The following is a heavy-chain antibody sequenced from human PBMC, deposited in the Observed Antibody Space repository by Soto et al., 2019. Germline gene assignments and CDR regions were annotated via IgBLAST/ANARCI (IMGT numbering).Heavy chain of an antibody. Sequence: QVRLQESGPGLVKPSETLSLTCTVSDGSINSDYWSWIRQPPGKGLDWIGYIFYTGSTNYNPSLKSRVTISLDKSNNHFSLKLSSVTAADTAVYYCARGYYYYYIDVWGRGTTVTVSS. CDR3: ARGYYYYYIDV. V-gene: IGHV4-59*01. J-gene: IGHJ6*03. CDR2: IFYTGST. CDR1: DGSINSDY.